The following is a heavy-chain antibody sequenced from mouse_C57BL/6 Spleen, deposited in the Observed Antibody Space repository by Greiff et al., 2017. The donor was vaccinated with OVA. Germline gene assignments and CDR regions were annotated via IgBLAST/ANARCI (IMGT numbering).Heavy chain of an antibody. J-gene: IGHJ3*01. CDR3: AITTVVAAGAD. CDR2: LSYDGSN. Sequence: EVQLVESGPGLVKPSQSLSLTCSVTGYSITSGYYWNWIRQFPGNKLEWMGYLSYDGSNNYNPSLKNRIAITRDTSKNQFFLKLNSVTTEDTAADYCAITTVVAAGADWGQGTLVTVSA. V-gene: IGHV3-6*01. D-gene: IGHD1-1*01. CDR1: GYSITSGYY.